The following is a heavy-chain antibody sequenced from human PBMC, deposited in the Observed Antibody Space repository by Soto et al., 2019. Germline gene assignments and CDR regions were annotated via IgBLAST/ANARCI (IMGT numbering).Heavy chain of an antibody. CDR2: ISDDGSNN. V-gene: IGHV3-30-3*01. D-gene: IGHD3-10*01. CDR3: ARVCPMVRGLDSYFDMDV. CDR1: RFSFSDYA. J-gene: IGHJ6*02. Sequence: QVQLVESGGGVVQPGRSLRLSCAASRFSFSDYAMHWVRQAPGKGLEWVAAISDDGSNNYYTKSVKGRITISRDNSKNMLSLQMPSLRAEDAAVYYCARVCPMVRGLDSYFDMDVWGQGTTVAVSS.